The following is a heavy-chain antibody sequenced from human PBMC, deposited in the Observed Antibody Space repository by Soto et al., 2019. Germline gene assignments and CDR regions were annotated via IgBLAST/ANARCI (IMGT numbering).Heavy chain of an antibody. CDR1: GESISSISYY. Sequence: SETLSLTCIVSGESISSISYYWGWIRQPPGKGLEWIGSIYYSGRTYYNPSFKSRVTISIDTSKNQFSLKLSSVTATDTAVYYCARQRTTVVPQAYFAHSGQGALVTVSS. CDR2: IYYSGRT. V-gene: IGHV4-39*01. J-gene: IGHJ4*02. CDR3: ARQRTTVVPQAYFAH. D-gene: IGHD4-17*01.